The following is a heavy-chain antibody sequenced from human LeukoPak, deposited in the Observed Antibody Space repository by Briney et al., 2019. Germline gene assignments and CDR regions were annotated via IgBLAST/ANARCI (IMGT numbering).Heavy chain of an antibody. CDR1: GYTFTGYY. V-gene: IGHV1-2*02. CDR2: INPNSGGK. Sequence: ASLKVSCKASGYTFTGYYMHWVRQAPGQGRERMGGINPNSGGKNYARKFQGRVTMTRDTSISTAYMELSRLRSDDTAVYYCARVSNGKMSDFDYWGQGILVTVSS. CDR3: ARVSNGKMSDFDY. J-gene: IGHJ4*02. D-gene: IGHD2-8*01.